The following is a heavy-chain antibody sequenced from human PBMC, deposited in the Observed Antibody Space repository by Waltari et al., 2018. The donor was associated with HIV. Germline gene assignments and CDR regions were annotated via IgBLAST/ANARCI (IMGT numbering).Heavy chain of an antibody. Sequence: EVQLVESGGGSVKPGRSLTLSCTSSGFIFGDYVMGWFRQSPGKGLKWVGFRRGKAYGGTTQYAASGKGRFTISRDDSKSIAYLQMTSLKTADTAVYYCGRGEEMATSSPGYWGQGTLVTVAS. J-gene: IGHJ4*02. CDR1: GFIFGDYV. D-gene: IGHD2-2*01. V-gene: IGHV3-49*05. CDR2: RRGKAYGGTT. CDR3: GRGEEMATSSPGY.